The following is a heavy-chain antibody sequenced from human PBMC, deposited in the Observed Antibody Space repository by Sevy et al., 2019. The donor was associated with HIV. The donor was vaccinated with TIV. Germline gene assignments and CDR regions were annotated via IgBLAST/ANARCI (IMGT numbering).Heavy chain of an antibody. CDR1: GFTFDDYT. V-gene: IGHV3-43*01. Sequence: GGSLRLSCAASGFTFDDYTMHWVRQAPGKGLEWVSLISWDGGSTYYADSVKGRFTISRDNSKNSLYLQMKRLRTEDTALYYCAKALLWFGEVYGMDVWGQGTTVTVSS. D-gene: IGHD3-10*01. CDR2: ISWDGGST. J-gene: IGHJ6*02. CDR3: AKALLWFGEVYGMDV.